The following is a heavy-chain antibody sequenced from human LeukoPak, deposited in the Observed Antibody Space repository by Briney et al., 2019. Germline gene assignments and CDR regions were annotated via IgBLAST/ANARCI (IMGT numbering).Heavy chain of an antibody. CDR2: ISSSSSYI. CDR3: ARSFLSIAAAATDY. CDR1: GFTFSSYS. Sequence: GGSLRLSCAASGFTFSSYSMNWVRQAPGKGLVWVSSISSSSSYIYYADSVKGRFTISRDNAKNSLYLQMNSLRAEDTAVYYCARSFLSIAAAATDYWGQGTLVTVSS. J-gene: IGHJ4*02. V-gene: IGHV3-21*01. D-gene: IGHD6-13*01.